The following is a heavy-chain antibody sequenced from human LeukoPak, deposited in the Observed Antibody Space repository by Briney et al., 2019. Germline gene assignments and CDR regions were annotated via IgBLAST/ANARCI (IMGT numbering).Heavy chain of an antibody. Sequence: PGGSLRLSCAASGFTFSRYWMHWVRQAPGKGLVWVSRINSDGSSTNYADSVKGRFTISRGNAKNTLYLLMNSLRVEDTAVYYCASSSGGFNWFDPWGQGTLVTVSP. CDR2: INSDGSST. CDR3: ASSSGGFNWFDP. D-gene: IGHD6-19*01. V-gene: IGHV3-74*01. J-gene: IGHJ5*02. CDR1: GFTFSRYW.